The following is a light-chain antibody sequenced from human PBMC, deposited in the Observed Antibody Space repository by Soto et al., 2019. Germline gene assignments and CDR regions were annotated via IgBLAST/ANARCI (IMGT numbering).Light chain of an antibody. V-gene: IGKV1-5*03. J-gene: IGKJ2*01. CDR1: QSISSW. CDR3: QQYNSYSYT. CDR2: KAS. Sequence: DIQMTPSPSTLSASVGDRVTLTFRASQSISSWLAWYQQKPGKAPKLLIYKASSLESGVPSRFSGSGSGTEFTLTISSLQPDDFATYYCQQYNSYSYTFGQGTKVDIK.